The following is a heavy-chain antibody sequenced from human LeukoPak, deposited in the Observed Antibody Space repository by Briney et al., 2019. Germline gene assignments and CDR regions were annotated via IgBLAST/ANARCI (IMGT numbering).Heavy chain of an antibody. CDR3: ARELDHYYGSVFDP. J-gene: IGHJ5*02. V-gene: IGHV3-7*03. CDR2: IKQDGSEK. Sequence: GGSLRLSCAASGFIFSSYWMSWVRQAPGKGLEWVANIKQDGSEKYYVDSVKGRFTISRDNAKNSLYLQMNSLRAEDTAVYYCARELDHYYGSVFDPWGQGTLVTVSS. D-gene: IGHD3-10*01. CDR1: GFIFSSYW.